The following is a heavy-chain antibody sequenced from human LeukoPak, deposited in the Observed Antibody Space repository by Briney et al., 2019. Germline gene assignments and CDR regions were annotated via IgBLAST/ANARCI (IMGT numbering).Heavy chain of an antibody. D-gene: IGHD6-19*01. Sequence: ASVKVSCKASGGTFSSYAISWVRQAPGQGLEWMGGIIPIFGTANYAQKFQGRVTITADESTSTAYMELSSLRSEDTAVYYCARGRSYSSGWYGGNYYCGMDVWGQGTTVTVSS. CDR3: ARGRSYSSGWYGGNYYCGMDV. V-gene: IGHV1-69*13. J-gene: IGHJ6*02. CDR2: IIPIFGTA. CDR1: GGTFSSYA.